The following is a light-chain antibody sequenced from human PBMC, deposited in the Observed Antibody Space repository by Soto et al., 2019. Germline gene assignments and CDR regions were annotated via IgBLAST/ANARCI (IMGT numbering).Light chain of an antibody. CDR3: QQYNSYSIT. V-gene: IGKV1-33*01. Sequence: DIRMTQTPSSLSASVGDRVTFSCQASRDITNCLNWYHQKPGKAPKLLIYDASNLETGVPSRFSGSGSGTQFTLTISSLQPDDFATYFCQQYNSYSITFGQGTRLAI. J-gene: IGKJ5*01. CDR1: RDITNC. CDR2: DAS.